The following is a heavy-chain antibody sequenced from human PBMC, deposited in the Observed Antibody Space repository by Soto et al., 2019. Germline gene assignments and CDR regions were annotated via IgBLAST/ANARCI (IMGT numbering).Heavy chain of an antibody. D-gene: IGHD1-26*01. CDR2: IDNSGST. J-gene: IGHJ4*02. CDR1: GGSISNYF. V-gene: IGHV4-4*07. CDR3: GRGRSGQIVVFY. Sequence: SETLSLTCTVSGGSISNYFCNWIRQPAGKGLEWIGRIDNSGSTNYNPSLKSRITMSADTSRNQFSLKLNSVTAADTAVYYCGRGRSGQIVVFYWGQGTPVTVSS.